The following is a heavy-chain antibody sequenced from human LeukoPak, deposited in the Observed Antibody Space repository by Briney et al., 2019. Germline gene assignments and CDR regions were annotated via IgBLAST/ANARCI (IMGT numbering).Heavy chain of an antibody. CDR1: GFTFSSYS. CDR3: ARDYYDSRDANDAFDI. CDR2: ISSSSSYI. D-gene: IGHD3-22*01. J-gene: IGHJ3*02. Sequence: GGSLRLSCAASGFTFSSYSMNWVRQAPGKGLEWVSSISSSSSYIYYADSVKGRFTISRDNAKNSLYLQMNSLRAEDTAVYYCARDYYDSRDANDAFDIWGQGTMVTVSS. V-gene: IGHV3-21*01.